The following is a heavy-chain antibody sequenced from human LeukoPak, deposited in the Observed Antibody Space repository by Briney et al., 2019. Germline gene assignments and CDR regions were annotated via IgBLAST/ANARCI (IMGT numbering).Heavy chain of an antibody. CDR3: AKHGGSGYYYVVDY. V-gene: IGHV3-53*01. J-gene: IGHJ4*02. CDR1: RISVSNNY. CDR2: IYAGGDT. Sequence: PGGSLRLSCAASRISVSNNYMSWVRQAPGKGLEFVSVIYAGGDTFYADSVKGRFTISRDSSKNTLYLHMSSLTPEDTAVYYCAKHGGSGYYYVVDYWGQGTLVTVSS. D-gene: IGHD3-22*01.